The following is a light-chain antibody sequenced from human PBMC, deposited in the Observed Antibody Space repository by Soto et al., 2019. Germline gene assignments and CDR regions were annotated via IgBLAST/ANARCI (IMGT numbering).Light chain of an antibody. CDR3: QAWDSSTGVV. CDR1: KLGDKY. J-gene: IGLJ2*01. V-gene: IGLV3-1*01. Sequence: SYELTQPPSVSVSPGQTASINCSGDKLGDKYACWYQQKPGQSPVLVIYQDSKRPSGIPERLSGSNSGNTATLTISGTQAMDEADYYCQAWDSSTGVVFGGGTKLTVL. CDR2: QDS.